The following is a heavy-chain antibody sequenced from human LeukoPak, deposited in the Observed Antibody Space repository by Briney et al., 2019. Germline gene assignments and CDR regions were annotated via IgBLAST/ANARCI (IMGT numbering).Heavy chain of an antibody. J-gene: IGHJ6*02. CDR2: IRYDGSNK. CDR1: GFTFSSYG. CDR3: ARVRYSRGYYGMDV. Sequence: GGSLRLSCAASGFTFSSYGMHWVRQAPGKGLEWVAFIRYDGSNKYYADSVKGRFTISRDNSKNTLYLQMNSLRAEDTAVYYCARVRYSRGYYGMDVWGQGTAVTVSS. V-gene: IGHV3-30*02. D-gene: IGHD6-13*01.